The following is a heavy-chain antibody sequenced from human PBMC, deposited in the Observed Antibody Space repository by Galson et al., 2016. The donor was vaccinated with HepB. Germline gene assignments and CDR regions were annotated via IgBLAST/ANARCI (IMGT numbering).Heavy chain of an antibody. Sequence: SVKVSCKASGGTFSSYGISWVRQAPGQGLEWMGGINPIFGTGNNAQKFQGRVTITADESTSTAYMELSSLRSEDTAVYYCARDPLFDYWGQGTLATVSS. CDR2: INPIFGTG. CDR1: GGTFSSYG. CDR3: ARDPLFDY. V-gene: IGHV1-69*13. J-gene: IGHJ4*02.